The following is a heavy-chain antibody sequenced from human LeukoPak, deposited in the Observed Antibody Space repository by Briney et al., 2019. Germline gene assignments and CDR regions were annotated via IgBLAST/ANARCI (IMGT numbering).Heavy chain of an antibody. D-gene: IGHD4-23*01. CDR3: ARLNGGN. J-gene: IGHJ4*02. CDR2: VDYSGST. Sequence: SETLSLTCTVSGGSISSYYWSWIRRPPGKGLEWLGYVDYSGSTAYNPSLNGRVAISPDTSKNHFSLKLRSVTAADTAVYYCARLNGGNWGPGILVTVSS. V-gene: IGHV4-59*08. CDR1: GGSISSYY.